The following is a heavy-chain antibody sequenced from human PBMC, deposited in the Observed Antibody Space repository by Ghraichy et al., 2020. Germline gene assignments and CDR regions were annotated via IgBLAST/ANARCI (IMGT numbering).Heavy chain of an antibody. CDR3: ARGYYQSIRGYTGVGIVVVPAAIPFDY. D-gene: IGHD2-2*01. Sequence: SETLSLTCAVYGGSFSGYYWSWIRQPPGKGLEWIGEINHSGSTNYNPSLKSRVTISVDTSKNQFSLKLSSVTAADTAVYYCARGYYQSIRGYTGVGIVVVPAAIPFDYWGQGTLVTVSS. J-gene: IGHJ4*02. CDR2: INHSGST. V-gene: IGHV4-34*01. CDR1: GGSFSGYY.